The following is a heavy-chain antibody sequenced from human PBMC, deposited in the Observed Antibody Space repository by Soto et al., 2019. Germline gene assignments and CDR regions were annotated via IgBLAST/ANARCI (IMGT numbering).Heavy chain of an antibody. D-gene: IGHD2-2*01. CDR1: GFTFNYYT. Sequence: DVQLLESGGGLVQPGGSLRLSCAASGFTFNYYTMSWVRQAPGKGLEWVSGISGSGDTIYYADSVKGRFTISRDNTKNTLYLQMNRLRADDAAVYYCADRVPAATHYDYYDMDVWGQGTRVTVSS. J-gene: IGHJ6*02. CDR3: ADRVPAATHYDYYDMDV. V-gene: IGHV3-23*01. CDR2: ISGSGDTI.